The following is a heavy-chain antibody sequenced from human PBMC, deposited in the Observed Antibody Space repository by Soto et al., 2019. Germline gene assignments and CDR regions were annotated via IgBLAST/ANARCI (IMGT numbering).Heavy chain of an antibody. Sequence: PGGSLRLSCSASGFTFSIYAMHWLRQAPGKGLEYVSSISTNGGSTDYADSVKGRFTISRDNSKNTVYLQMSSLRVEDTAVYYCVKGEYYYDSSGYYPFDYWGQGT. D-gene: IGHD3-22*01. CDR1: GFTFSIYA. V-gene: IGHV3-64D*06. J-gene: IGHJ4*02. CDR3: VKGEYYYDSSGYYPFDY. CDR2: ISTNGGST.